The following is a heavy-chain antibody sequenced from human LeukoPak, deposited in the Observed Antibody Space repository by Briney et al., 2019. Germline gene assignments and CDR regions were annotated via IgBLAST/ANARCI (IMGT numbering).Heavy chain of an antibody. CDR1: GFTFSSYA. D-gene: IGHD2-15*01. Sequence: PGGSLRLSSAASGFTFSSYAMSWVRQAPGKGLEWVSAISGSGGSTYYADSVKGRFTISRDNSKNTLYLQMNSLRAEDTAVYYCAKDCSGGSCYSFDYWGQGTLVTVSS. V-gene: IGHV3-23*01. CDR2: ISGSGGST. CDR3: AKDCSGGSCYSFDY. J-gene: IGHJ4*02.